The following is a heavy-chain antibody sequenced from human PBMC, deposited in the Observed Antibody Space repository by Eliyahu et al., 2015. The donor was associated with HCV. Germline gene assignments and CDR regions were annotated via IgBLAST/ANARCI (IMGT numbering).Heavy chain of an antibody. CDR2: IYWDDDK. J-gene: IGHJ4*02. CDR3: ARATDMYRYCSSSSCYGFDY. V-gene: IGHV2-5*02. Sequence: QITLKESGPTLVKPTQTLTLTCSFSGFSLSXSGVXXGWXRQPPGKALEWLALIYWDDDKRYSPTLKRGLTITKDTSKNQVVLTLSNMDPVDTATYYCARATDMYRYCSSSSCYGFDYWGQGTLVTVSS. D-gene: IGHD2-2*01. CDR1: GFSLSXSGVX.